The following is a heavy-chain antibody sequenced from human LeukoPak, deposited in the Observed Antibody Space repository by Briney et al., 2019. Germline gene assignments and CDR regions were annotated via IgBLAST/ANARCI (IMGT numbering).Heavy chain of an antibody. CDR1: GFTFSSYN. Sequence: GGSLRLSCAASGFTFSSYNMNWVRQAPGKGLEWLSYISSSSSAIYYADSVKDRFTISRDNAKNSLYLQMNSLRAEDTAVYYCAREGYSSGWYFDYWGQGTLVAVSS. V-gene: IGHV3-48*04. CDR2: ISSSSSAI. J-gene: IGHJ4*02. CDR3: AREGYSSGWYFDY. D-gene: IGHD6-19*01.